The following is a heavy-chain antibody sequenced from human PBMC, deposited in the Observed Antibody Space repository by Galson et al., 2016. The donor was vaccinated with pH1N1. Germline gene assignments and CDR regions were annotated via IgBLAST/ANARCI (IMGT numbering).Heavy chain of an antibody. CDR1: GGSMNSADYY. CDR2: IYYSGTT. J-gene: IGHJ6*02. D-gene: IGHD3-16*01. CDR3: ARGEGIRYYYSGMDV. V-gene: IGHV4-30-4*01. Sequence: TLSLTCTVSGGSMNSADYYWSWIRQPPGKGLEWIGYIYYSGTTYFSPSLKSRLSMSVDMSNNQFSLTLNSVTAADTAVYHCARGEGIRYYYSGMDVWGQGTTVTVFS.